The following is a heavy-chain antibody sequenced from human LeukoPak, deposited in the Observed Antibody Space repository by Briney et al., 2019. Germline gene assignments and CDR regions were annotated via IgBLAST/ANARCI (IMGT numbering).Heavy chain of an antibody. CDR3: AKDPPHSPFED. D-gene: IGHD2-15*01. J-gene: IGHJ4*02. CDR1: GFTFSTYP. CDR2: ITFNGGRT. Sequence: GGSLRLSCAASGFTFSTYPMNWVRQAPGKGPEWVSAITFNGGRTFYADSVKGRFTISRDNSRNTLFLQMDSLRAEDTALYFCAKDPPHSPFEDWGQGTLVTVSS. V-gene: IGHV3-23*01.